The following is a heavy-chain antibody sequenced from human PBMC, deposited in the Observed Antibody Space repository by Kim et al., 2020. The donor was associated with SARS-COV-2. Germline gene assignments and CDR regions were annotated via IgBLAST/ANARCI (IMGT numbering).Heavy chain of an antibody. D-gene: IGHD6-13*01. J-gene: IGHJ6*02. V-gene: IGHV3-9*01. CDR3: AKASPGIAAAGTGGGMDV. Sequence: VKGRITIARDNGKNSLYLQMNSLRAEDTALYYCAKASPGIAAAGTGGGMDVWGQGTTVTVSS.